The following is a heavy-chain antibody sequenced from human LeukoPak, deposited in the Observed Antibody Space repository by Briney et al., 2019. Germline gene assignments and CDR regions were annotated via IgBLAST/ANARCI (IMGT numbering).Heavy chain of an antibody. J-gene: IGHJ4*02. V-gene: IGHV3-64*01. CDR1: EFTFSSYA. D-gene: IGHD3-3*01. Sequence: GGSLRLSCAASEFTFSSYAMHWVRQAPGKGLEYVSAISSNGGSTYYANSVKGRFTISRDNSKNTLYLQMGSLRAEDMAVYYCARGVTIFGVVTALNYWGQGTLVTVSS. CDR3: ARGVTIFGVVTALNY. CDR2: ISSNGGST.